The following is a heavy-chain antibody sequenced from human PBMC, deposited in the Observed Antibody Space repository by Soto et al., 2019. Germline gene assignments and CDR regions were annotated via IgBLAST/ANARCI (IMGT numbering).Heavy chain of an antibody. D-gene: IGHD3-22*01. CDR3: ARVVYFDRSAYGL. J-gene: IGHJ3*01. V-gene: IGHV3-21*01. CDR1: GFTFSDNS. CDR2: ISSTSIYI. Sequence: GGSLRLSCAASGFTFSDNSMKWVRQAPGKGLEWVSSISSTSIYIFYADAVKGRFTISRDNAKNSLYLQMNSLRAEDTAVYYCARVVYFDRSAYGLWGQGTMVTVSS.